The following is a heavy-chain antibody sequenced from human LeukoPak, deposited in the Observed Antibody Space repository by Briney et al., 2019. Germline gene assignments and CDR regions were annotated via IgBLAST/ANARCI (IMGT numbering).Heavy chain of an antibody. CDR1: GYTFTSYG. D-gene: IGHD6-6*01. Sequence: ASVKVSCKASGYTFTSYGISWVRQAPGQGLEWMGWINPNSGGTNYAQKFQGRVTMTRDTSISTAYMELSRLRSDDTAVYYCARDLSGGSSSGSGADYWGQGTLVTVSS. V-gene: IGHV1-2*02. J-gene: IGHJ4*02. CDR2: INPNSGGT. CDR3: ARDLSGGSSSGSGADY.